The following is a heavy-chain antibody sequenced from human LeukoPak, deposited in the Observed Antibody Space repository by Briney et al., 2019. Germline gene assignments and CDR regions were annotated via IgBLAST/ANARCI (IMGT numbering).Heavy chain of an antibody. D-gene: IGHD3-10*01. Sequence: SETLSLTCTVSGGSISSYYWSWIRQPPGEGLEWIGYIYYSGSTNYNPSLKSRVTISVDTTKNQVSLKVSSVTAADTAVYYCARRDTMVRGVITNYYFDYWGQGTLVTVSS. CDR3: ARRDTMVRGVITNYYFDY. J-gene: IGHJ4*02. CDR2: IYYSGST. CDR1: GGSISSYY. V-gene: IGHV4-59*08.